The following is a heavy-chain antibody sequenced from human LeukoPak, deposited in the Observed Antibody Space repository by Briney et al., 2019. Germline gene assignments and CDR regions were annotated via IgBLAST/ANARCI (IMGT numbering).Heavy chain of an antibody. CDR2: IRYDGSNK. CDR3: AKEGGSGWTYYYYMDV. CDR1: GFTFSSYG. J-gene: IGHJ6*03. D-gene: IGHD6-19*01. V-gene: IGHV3-30*02. Sequence: GGSLRLSCAASGFTFSSYGMHWVRQAPGKGLEWVAFIRYDGSNKYYADSVKGRFTISRDNSKNTLYLQMNSLRPEDTAVYYCAKEGGSGWTYYYYMDVWGKGTTVTVSS.